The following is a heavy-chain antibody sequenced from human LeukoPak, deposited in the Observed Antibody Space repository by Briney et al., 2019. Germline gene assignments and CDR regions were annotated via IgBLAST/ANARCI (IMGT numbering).Heavy chain of an antibody. CDR3: ASLYSSWDFDY. CDR1: GGSIGSSSYY. CDR2: IYYSGST. Sequence: PSETLSLTCTVSGGSIGSSSYYWGWIRQPPGKGLEWIGSIYYSGSTYYNPSLKSRVTISADTSKNQFSLKLSSVTAADTAVYYCASLYSSWDFDYWGQGTLVTVSS. V-gene: IGHV4-39*01. D-gene: IGHD6-13*01. J-gene: IGHJ4*02.